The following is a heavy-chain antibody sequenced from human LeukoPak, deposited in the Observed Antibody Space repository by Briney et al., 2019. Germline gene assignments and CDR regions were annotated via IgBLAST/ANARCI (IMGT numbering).Heavy chain of an antibody. V-gene: IGHV3-9*01. J-gene: IGHJ4*02. CDR2: ISWNSGSI. D-gene: IGHD6-13*01. Sequence: GGSLRLSCAASGFTFDDYAMHWVRQAPGKGLEWVSGISWNSGSIGYADSVKGRFTISRDNAKNSLYLQMNSLRAEDTALYYCAKASFWGIAAAGSLNYWGQGTLVTVSS. CDR1: GFTFDDYA. CDR3: AKASFWGIAAAGSLNY.